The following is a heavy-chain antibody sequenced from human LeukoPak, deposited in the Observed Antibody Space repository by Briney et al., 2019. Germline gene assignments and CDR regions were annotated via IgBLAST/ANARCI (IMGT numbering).Heavy chain of an antibody. D-gene: IGHD3-16*01. CDR3: AKDRETYEYTFDY. V-gene: IGHV3-33*06. CDR1: GFSFSTYG. J-gene: IGHJ4*02. CDR2: MWYDGSKD. Sequence: GKSLRLSCAASGFSFSTYGIHWVRQAPGKGLEWVAVMWYDGSKDYYADSVKGRFTISRDTSKNTLYLQMDNLRAEDTAVYYCAKDRETYEYTFDYWGQGALVTVSS.